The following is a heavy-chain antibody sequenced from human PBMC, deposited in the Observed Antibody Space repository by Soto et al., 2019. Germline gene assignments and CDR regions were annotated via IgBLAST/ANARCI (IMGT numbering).Heavy chain of an antibody. J-gene: IGHJ3*02. CDR1: GFTVSNNY. V-gene: IGHV3-66*01. D-gene: IGHD2-8*02. Sequence: PGGSLRLSCAASGFTVSNNYMNWVRQAPGKGLEWVSVIYSDGTTNYADSVKGRFTISRDNAKNTLYLQMNSLRAEDTAVYYCARDISVLVPFDIWGQGTMVTVSS. CDR2: IYSDGTT. CDR3: ARDISVLVPFDI.